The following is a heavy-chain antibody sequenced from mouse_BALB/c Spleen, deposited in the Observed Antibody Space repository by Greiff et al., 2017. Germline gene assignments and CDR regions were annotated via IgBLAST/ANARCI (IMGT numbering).Heavy chain of an antibody. CDR1: GFTFTDYY. Sequence: EVKLMESGGGLVQPGGSLRLSCATSGFTFTDYYMSWVRQPPGKALEWLGFIRNKANGYTTEYSASVKGRFTISRDNSQSILYLQMNTLRAEDSASYYCARDEANWDDAMDYWGQGTSVTVSS. D-gene: IGHD4-1*01. CDR3: ARDEANWDDAMDY. V-gene: IGHV7-3*02. CDR2: IRNKANGYTT. J-gene: IGHJ4*01.